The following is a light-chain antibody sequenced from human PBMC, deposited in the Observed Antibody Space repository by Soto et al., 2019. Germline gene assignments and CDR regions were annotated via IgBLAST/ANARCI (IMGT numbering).Light chain of an antibody. CDR1: QSVLYSPNNKNY. CDR2: WAS. Sequence: DIVMTQSPDTLAVSLGERATINCKSSQSVLYSPNNKNYLAWYQQKPGQPPKLLVYWASTRESGVPDRFSGSGSERDFTLTINSLQAEDVAVYYCQQYINAPQTFGQGTKVEIK. CDR3: QQYINAPQT. J-gene: IGKJ1*01. V-gene: IGKV4-1*01.